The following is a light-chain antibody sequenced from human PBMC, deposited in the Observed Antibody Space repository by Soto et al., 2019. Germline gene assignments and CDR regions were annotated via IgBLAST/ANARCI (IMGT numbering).Light chain of an antibody. Sequence: QSVLTQPPSGSGSPGQSVTISCTGTSSDVGGYNYVSWYQQHPGKAPKLMIYEVSKRPSGVPDRFSGSKSGNTASLTVSGLQAEDEADYYCSSYAGSNLYVFVTGTKVTVL. J-gene: IGLJ1*01. V-gene: IGLV2-8*01. CDR1: SSDVGGYNY. CDR3: SSYAGSNLYV. CDR2: EVS.